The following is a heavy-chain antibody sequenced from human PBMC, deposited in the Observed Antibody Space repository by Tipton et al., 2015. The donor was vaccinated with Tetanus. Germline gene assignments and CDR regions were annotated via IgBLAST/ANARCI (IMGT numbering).Heavy chain of an antibody. CDR1: GFNFGGFG. CDR2: VSRDGNNI. Sequence: SLRLSCAGSGFNFGGFGMHWVRQAPGKGLEWVAVVSRDGNNIQYGDSVKGRFTISRDNSKNSLYLQMNTLRDDDTAVYYCARRGEARANWFDSWGQGTLVTVSS. J-gene: IGHJ5*01. V-gene: IGHV3-30*03. CDR3: ARRGEARANWFDS.